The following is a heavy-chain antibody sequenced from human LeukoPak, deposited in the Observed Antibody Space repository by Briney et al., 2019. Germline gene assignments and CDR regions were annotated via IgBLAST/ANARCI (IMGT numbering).Heavy chain of an antibody. J-gene: IGHJ4*02. Sequence: GGSLRLSCAASGFTFSSYSMNWVRQAPGKGLEWVSSISSSSSYIYYADSVKGRFTISRDNAKNSLYLQMNSLRAEDTAVYYCARARYGDSSALAYRGQGTLVTVSS. D-gene: IGHD4-17*01. CDR2: ISSSSSYI. CDR3: ARARYGDSSALAY. CDR1: GFTFSSYS. V-gene: IGHV3-21*01.